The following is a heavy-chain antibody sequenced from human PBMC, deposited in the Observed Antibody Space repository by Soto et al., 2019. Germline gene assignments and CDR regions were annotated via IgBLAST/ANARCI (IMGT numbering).Heavy chain of an antibody. V-gene: IGHV3-21*01. Sequence: GGSLRLSCAASGFTFSSYSMNWVRQAPGKGLEWVSSISGSSSYIYYADSVKGRFTISRDNAKNSLYLQMNSLRAEDTAAYYCARDLGYYDSSGRRSAFDIWGQGTMVTVSS. CDR3: ARDLGYYDSSGRRSAFDI. D-gene: IGHD3-22*01. CDR1: GFTFSSYS. CDR2: ISGSSSYI. J-gene: IGHJ3*02.